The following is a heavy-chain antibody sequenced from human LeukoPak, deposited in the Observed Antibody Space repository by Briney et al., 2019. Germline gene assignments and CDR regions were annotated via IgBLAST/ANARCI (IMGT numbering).Heavy chain of an antibody. V-gene: IGHV4-59*04. J-gene: IGHJ4*02. CDR3: ARRRTYDILTGYPQYYFDY. D-gene: IGHD3-9*01. CDR1: GGSISGYY. CDR2: IYYSGNT. Sequence: SETLSLTCTVSGGSISGYYWSWIRQPPGKGLEWIGDIYYSGNTYYNPSLKSRVTISVDTSKNQVSLKVTSVTAADTALYYCARRRTYDILTGYPQYYFDYWGQGALATVSS.